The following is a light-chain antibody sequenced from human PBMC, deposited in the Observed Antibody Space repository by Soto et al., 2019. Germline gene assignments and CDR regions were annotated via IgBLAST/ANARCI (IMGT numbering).Light chain of an antibody. J-gene: IGKJ4*01. Sequence: DIVMTQSPDSLAVSLGERATINCKSSQSVLYSSNNKNYLSWYTQKPGQPPKLLIYWASTRESAVPDRFSGSGSGTDXXXXISXXQAEDVAVYYGQQYYRTPLTFGGGTKVEIK. V-gene: IGKV4-1*01. CDR3: QQYYRTPLT. CDR1: QSVLYSSNNKNY. CDR2: WAS.